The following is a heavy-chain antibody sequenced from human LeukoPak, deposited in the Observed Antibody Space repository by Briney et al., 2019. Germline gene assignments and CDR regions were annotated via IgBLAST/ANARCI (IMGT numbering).Heavy chain of an antibody. J-gene: IGHJ4*02. CDR3: ARRDPFDY. Sequence: PGGSLRLSCAASGFTFSAYHMNWVRQAPGKGLEWISFISSDSGTIYYADSVKGRFTISRNNAANSLYLQMNNLRDEDTAVYYCARRDPFDYWGQGTMVTVSS. CDR1: GFTFSAYH. V-gene: IGHV3-48*02. CDR2: ISSDSGTI.